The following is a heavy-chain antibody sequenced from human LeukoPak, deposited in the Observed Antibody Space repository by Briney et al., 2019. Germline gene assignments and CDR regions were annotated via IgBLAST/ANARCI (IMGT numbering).Heavy chain of an antibody. Sequence: SETLSLTCAVSGGSISSYYWSWIRQPPGKGLEWIGYIYYSGSTNYNPSLKSRVTISVDTSKNQFSLKLSSVTAADTAVYYCARHWGSNDSSGYRLDYWGQGTLVTVSS. CDR1: GGSISSYY. J-gene: IGHJ4*02. D-gene: IGHD3-22*01. CDR3: ARHWGSNDSSGYRLDY. V-gene: IGHV4-59*08. CDR2: IYYSGST.